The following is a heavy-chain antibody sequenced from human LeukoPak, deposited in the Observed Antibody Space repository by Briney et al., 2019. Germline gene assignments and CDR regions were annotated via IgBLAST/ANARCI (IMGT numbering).Heavy chain of an antibody. V-gene: IGHV1-8*01. CDR3: ARGRLSTL. CDR2: MNPNGIAA. CDR1: GYPFSIYD. D-gene: IGHD2-2*01. Sequence: ASVKVSCKASGYPFSIYDVNWVRQAAGQGLEWLGWMNPNGIAAGYSQKFQDRVTLTMDTSTSTAYLGLSSLRSEDTAVYYCARGRLSTLWGQGTLVTVSS. J-gene: IGHJ4*02.